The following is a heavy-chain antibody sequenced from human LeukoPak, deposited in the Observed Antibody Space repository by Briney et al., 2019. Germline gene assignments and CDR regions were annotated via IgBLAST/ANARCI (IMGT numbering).Heavy chain of an antibody. Sequence: GGSLRLSCAASGFTFRSYAMHWVRQAPGRGLEWVAVISYDGSNKYYADSVKGRITISRDNSKNTLYLQMNSLRGEDTAVYYCASGYSGYIYGDYWGQGTLVTVSS. CDR2: ISYDGSNK. CDR3: ASGYSGYIYGDY. D-gene: IGHD5-12*01. V-gene: IGHV3-30-3*01. J-gene: IGHJ4*02. CDR1: GFTFRSYA.